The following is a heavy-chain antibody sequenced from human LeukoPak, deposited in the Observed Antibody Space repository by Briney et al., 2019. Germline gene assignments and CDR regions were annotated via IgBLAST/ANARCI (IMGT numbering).Heavy chain of an antibody. V-gene: IGHV1-2*02. J-gene: IGHJ6*03. D-gene: IGHD5-18*01. CDR1: GYTFTGYY. CDR3: ARDDADTAMVGGDYYYYMDV. CDR2: INPNSGGT. Sequence: ASVKVSCKASGYTFTGYYMHWVRQAPGQGLEWMGWINPNSGGTNYAQKFQGRVTMTRDTSISTAYMELSRLRSEDTAVYYCARDDADTAMVGGDYYYYMDVWGKGTTVTISS.